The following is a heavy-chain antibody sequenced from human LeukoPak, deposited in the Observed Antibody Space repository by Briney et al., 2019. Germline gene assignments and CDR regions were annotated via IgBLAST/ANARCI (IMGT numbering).Heavy chain of an antibody. CDR2: IGGSGANT. V-gene: IGHV3-23*01. D-gene: IGHD2-21*02. J-gene: IGHJ4*02. CDR3: AKAKGLLFFDY. Sequence: GGSLRLSCAASGFTFSSYAMTWVRQAPGKGLEYVSAIGGSGANTYYADSAKGRFTISRDNSKNTLHLQMNSLRAEDTAVYHCAKAKGLLFFDYWGQGTLVTVSS. CDR1: GFTFSSYA.